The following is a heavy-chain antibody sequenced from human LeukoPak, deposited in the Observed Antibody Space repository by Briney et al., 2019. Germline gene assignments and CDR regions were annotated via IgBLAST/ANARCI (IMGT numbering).Heavy chain of an antibody. V-gene: IGHV3-30*02. CDR1: RFTFSSYG. CDR2: IQYDGSNK. D-gene: IGHD3-22*01. Sequence: GGSLRLSCAASRFTFSSYGMHWVRQAPGKGLEWVASIQYDGSNKYYGDSVKGRFTISRDNSKNTLYLQRNSLRPEDTAVYYCVRDRGSSGYMDAFDIWGQGTMVTVSS. CDR3: VRDRGSSGYMDAFDI. J-gene: IGHJ3*02.